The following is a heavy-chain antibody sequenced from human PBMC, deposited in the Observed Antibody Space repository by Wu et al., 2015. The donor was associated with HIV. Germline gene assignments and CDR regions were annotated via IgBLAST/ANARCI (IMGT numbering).Heavy chain of an antibody. V-gene: IGHV1-69*05. CDR2: IIPVFGTT. D-gene: IGHD5-12*01. J-gene: IGHJ6*02. CDR1: GGTFSSDA. CDR3: VRNTDSVATSLYSLGV. Sequence: QVQLVQSGAEVKEPGSSVKVSCKASGGTFSSDAVNWVRQAPGQGLEWMGKIIPVFGTTNHAQNFQGRVRITTDESQSTVYMELSSLRSEDTAVYYCVRNTDSVATSLYSLGVWGQGTTVTVSS.